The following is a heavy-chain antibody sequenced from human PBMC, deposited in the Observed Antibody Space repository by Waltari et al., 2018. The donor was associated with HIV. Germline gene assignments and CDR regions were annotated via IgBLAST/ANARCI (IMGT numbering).Heavy chain of an antibody. CDR2: LCGSATGP. CDR3: AKGGDGSYGEGQLDY. D-gene: IGHD1-26*01. V-gene: IGHV3-23*01. J-gene: IGHJ4*02. CDR1: GFAFGTSA. Sequence: VQLLESGGGLVPPGGSLSPSCAASGFAFGTSAMGWGRQAPGKGLGWVSALCGSATGPYSAASVKVRFSISRDFSKNTLYLEMNGLRAEDTAVYFCAKGGDGSYGEGQLDYWGQGTLVTVSS.